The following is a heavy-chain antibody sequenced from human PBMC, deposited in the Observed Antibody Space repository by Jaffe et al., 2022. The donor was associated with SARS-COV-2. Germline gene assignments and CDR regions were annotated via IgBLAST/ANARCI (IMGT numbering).Heavy chain of an antibody. CDR1: GFTLSNYW. CDR3: ARAPYSSSWYNAVGAFDI. J-gene: IGHJ3*02. D-gene: IGHD6-13*01. CDR2: INSDGTST. V-gene: IGHV3-74*01. Sequence: EVQLVESGGGLVQPGGSLRLSCAASGFTLSNYWTHWVRQAPGKGLVWVSRINSDGTSTSYADSVRGRFTISRDNAKNTLYLQMNSLRAEDTAVYYCARAPYSSSWYNAVGAFDIWGQGTMVTVSS.